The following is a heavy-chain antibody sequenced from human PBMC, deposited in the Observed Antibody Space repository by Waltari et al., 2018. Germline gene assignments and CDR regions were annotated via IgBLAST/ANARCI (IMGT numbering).Heavy chain of an antibody. D-gene: IGHD3-16*01. CDR3: AKSDGGIKRWLQSDFDY. J-gene: IGHJ4*02. Sequence: QVQLVESGGGMVQPGGSLRLSRAASGFSFSFYPLNWVRQVPGKGLEWVGIISYDGSREDYTDSVKGRFTIFRDNSRNTLYLQMNSLRAEDTAVYYCAKSDGGIKRWLQSDFDYWGQGTLVTVSS. CDR2: ISYDGSRE. V-gene: IGHV3-30*18. CDR1: GFSFSFYP.